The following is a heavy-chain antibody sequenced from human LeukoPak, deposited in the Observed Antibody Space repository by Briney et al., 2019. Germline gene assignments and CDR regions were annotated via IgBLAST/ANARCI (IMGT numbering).Heavy chain of an antibody. D-gene: IGHD3-3*01. V-gene: IGHV4-59*01. Sequence: SETLSLTCTVSGGSISDYYWSWIRQPPGKGLEWIGNVHYSGSTNYNPSLKSRLTISVDTSKNQFPLKLTSVTASDTAVYFCARYDFWTGSSTVGAMDVWGQGTTVTVSS. CDR3: ARYDFWTGSSTVGAMDV. CDR1: GGSISDYY. CDR2: VHYSGST. J-gene: IGHJ6*02.